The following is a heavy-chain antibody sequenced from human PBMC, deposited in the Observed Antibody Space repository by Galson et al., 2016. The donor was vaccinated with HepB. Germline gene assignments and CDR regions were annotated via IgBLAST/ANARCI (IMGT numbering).Heavy chain of an antibody. CDR1: GFVFSSFG. CDR3: AKERLVRRIFDH. D-gene: IGHD1-1*01. J-gene: IGHJ4*02. V-gene: IGHV3-23*01. CDR2: ISTRRTT. Sequence: SLRLSCAASGFVFSSFGLSWVRQAPGKGLVWVASISTRRTTYYSDSVQGRFTISRDNSNNTLYLQMNGLRAEDTAVYYCAKERLVRRIFDHWGQGTLLTVSS.